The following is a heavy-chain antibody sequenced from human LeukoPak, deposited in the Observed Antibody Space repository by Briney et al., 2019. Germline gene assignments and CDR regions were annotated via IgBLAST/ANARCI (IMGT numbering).Heavy chain of an antibody. J-gene: IGHJ4*02. CDR2: ISAYNGNT. V-gene: IGHV1-18*01. CDR1: GYTFTSYG. D-gene: IGHD3-3*01. CDR3: AREKLTIFGVVTLYYFDY. Sequence: ASVKVSCKASGYTFTSYGISWVRQAPGQGLEWMGWISAYNGNTNYAQKLQGRVTMTTDTSTSTAYMELRSLRSADTAVYYCAREKLTIFGVVTLYYFDYWGQGTLVTVSS.